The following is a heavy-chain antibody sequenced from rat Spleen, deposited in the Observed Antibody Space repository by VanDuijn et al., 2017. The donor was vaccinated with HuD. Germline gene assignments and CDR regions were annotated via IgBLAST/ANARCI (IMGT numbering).Heavy chain of an antibody. CDR1: GFSLTSHS. CDR2: IWNTGGT. CDR3: ARGERGTTFDY. D-gene: IGHD1-5*01. Sequence: QVQLKESGPGLVQPSQTLSLTCTVSGFSLTSHSVHWVRQPPGKGLEWMGVIWNTGGTRYNSVLKSRLSISKDTSKSQVFLKMNSLQTEDTATYYCARGERGTTFDYWGQGVMVTVSS. V-gene: IGHV2-41*01. J-gene: IGHJ2*01.